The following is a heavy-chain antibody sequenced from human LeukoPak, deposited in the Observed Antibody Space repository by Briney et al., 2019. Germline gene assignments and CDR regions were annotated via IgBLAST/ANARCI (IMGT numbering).Heavy chain of an antibody. CDR2: INPSSGST. V-gene: IGHV1-46*01. CDR3: ARGAGFYSGYDSGIDY. CDR1: GYTFTSYY. Sequence: ASVKVSCKGSGYTFTSYYMHWVRQPPAPGLEWMGIINPSSGSTSYAQKFQGRVTMNRDTSTSTVYMELSSLRSEDTAVYYCARGAGFYSGYDSGIDYWGQGTLVTVSS. J-gene: IGHJ4*02. D-gene: IGHD5-12*01.